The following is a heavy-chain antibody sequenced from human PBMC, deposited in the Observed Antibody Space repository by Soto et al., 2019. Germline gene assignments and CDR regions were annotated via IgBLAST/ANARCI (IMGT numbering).Heavy chain of an antibody. CDR1: GFTVSSNY. J-gene: IGHJ5*02. CDR3: ARDRAAAGRWFDP. Sequence: PGGSLRLSCASSGFTVSSNYMSWVRQAPGKGLEWVSVIYSGGSTYYADSVKGRFTISRDNSKNTLYLQMNSLRAEDTAVYYCARDRAAAGRWFDPWGQGTLVTVSS. D-gene: IGHD6-13*01. V-gene: IGHV3-66*01. CDR2: IYSGGST.